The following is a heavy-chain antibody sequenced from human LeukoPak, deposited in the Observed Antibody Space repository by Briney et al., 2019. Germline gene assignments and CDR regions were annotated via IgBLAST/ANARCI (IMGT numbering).Heavy chain of an antibody. CDR2: INHSGST. Sequence: PSETLSLTCAVYGGSFSGYYWSWIRQPPGKGLEWIGEINHSGSTNYNPSLKSRVTISVDTSKNQFSLKLSSVTAADTAVYYCARYSGSSLVDYWGQGTLVTVSS. CDR1: GGSFSGYY. J-gene: IGHJ4*02. CDR3: ARYSGSSLVDY. D-gene: IGHD1-26*01. V-gene: IGHV4-34*01.